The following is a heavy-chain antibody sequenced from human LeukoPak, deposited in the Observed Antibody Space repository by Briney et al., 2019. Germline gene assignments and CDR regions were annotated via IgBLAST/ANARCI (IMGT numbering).Heavy chain of an antibody. CDR3: ARCPPYYGMDV. Sequence: GGSLRLSCAASGFTFSSYSMNWVRQAPGKGLEWVSSISSSSYIYYADSVKGRFTISRDNAKNSLYLQMNSLRAEDTAVYYCARCPPYYGMDVWGQGTTVTVSS. CDR1: GFTFSSYS. CDR2: ISSSSYI. J-gene: IGHJ6*02. V-gene: IGHV3-21*01.